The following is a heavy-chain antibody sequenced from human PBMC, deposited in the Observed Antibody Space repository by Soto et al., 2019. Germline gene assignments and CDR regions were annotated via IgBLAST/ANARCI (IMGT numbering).Heavy chain of an antibody. Sequence: SETLSLTCAVSGGSISSSNWWSWVRQPPGKGLEWIGEIYHSGSTNYNPSLKSRVTISVDKSKNQFSLKLSSVTAADTAVYYCARLPIAARLSWFDPWGQGTLVTVSS. D-gene: IGHD6-6*01. CDR3: ARLPIAARLSWFDP. J-gene: IGHJ5*02. V-gene: IGHV4-4*02. CDR2: IYHSGST. CDR1: GGSISSSNW.